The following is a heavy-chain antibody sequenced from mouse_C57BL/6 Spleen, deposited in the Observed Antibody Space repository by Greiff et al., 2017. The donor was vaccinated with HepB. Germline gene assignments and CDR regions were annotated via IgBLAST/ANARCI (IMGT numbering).Heavy chain of an antibody. Sequence: VQLQQSGAELVKPGASVKLSCKASGYTFTSYWMQWVKQRPGQGLEWIGEIDPSDSYTNYNQKFKGKATLTVDTSSSTAYMQLSSLTSEDSAVYYCAAYGNPAWFAYWGQGTLVTVSA. CDR2: IDPSDSYT. CDR1: GYTFTSYW. V-gene: IGHV1-50*01. J-gene: IGHJ3*01. D-gene: IGHD2-1*01. CDR3: AAYGNPAWFAY.